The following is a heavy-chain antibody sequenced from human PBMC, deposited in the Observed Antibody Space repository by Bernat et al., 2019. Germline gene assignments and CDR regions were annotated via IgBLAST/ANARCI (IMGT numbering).Heavy chain of an antibody. D-gene: IGHD4-17*01. CDR1: GGTFSSYA. Sequence: QVQLVQSGAEVKKPGSSVKVSCKASGGTFSSYAIGWLRQAPGQGLEWMGGIIPIFGTANYAQKFQGRVTITADESTSTAYMELSSLRSEDTAVYYCARSVEGDYGDYVFDYWGQGTLVTVSS. CDR2: IIPIFGTA. V-gene: IGHV1-69*01. CDR3: ARSVEGDYGDYVFDY. J-gene: IGHJ4*02.